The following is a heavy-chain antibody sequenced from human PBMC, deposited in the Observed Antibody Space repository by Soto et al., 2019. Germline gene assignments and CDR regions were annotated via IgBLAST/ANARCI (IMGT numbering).Heavy chain of an antibody. CDR3: ARDTSRNGFDY. Sequence: EVQLVESGGGLVKPGGSLRLSCAASGFTFSSYSMNWVRQAPGKGLEWVSSISSSSYRYYADSVKGRFTISRDNAKNSLYLQMNSLRAEDTAVYYCARDTSRNGFDYWGQGTLVTVSS. V-gene: IGHV3-21*01. D-gene: IGHD2-8*01. CDR2: ISSSSYR. CDR1: GFTFSSYS. J-gene: IGHJ4*02.